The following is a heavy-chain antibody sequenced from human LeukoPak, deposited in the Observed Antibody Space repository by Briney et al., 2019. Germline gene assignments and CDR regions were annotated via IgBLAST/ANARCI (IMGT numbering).Heavy chain of an antibody. Sequence: SVKVSCKTSGGTSDYYAISWVRQRPGQGLEWLGRIIPIFGVTNYAQKFQGRVSITAANSTSTVYMEVTALRSEDTALYYCARMDYSCYYMDVWGKGTSVTVSS. D-gene: IGHD5-24*01. CDR3: ARMDYSCYYMDV. CDR1: GGTSDYYA. V-gene: IGHV1-69*04. J-gene: IGHJ6*03. CDR2: IIPIFGVT.